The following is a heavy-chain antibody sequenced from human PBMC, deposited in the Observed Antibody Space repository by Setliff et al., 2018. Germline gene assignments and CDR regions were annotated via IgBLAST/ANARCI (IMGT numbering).Heavy chain of an antibody. Sequence: ETLSLTCAVSGGSISSSNWWSWVRQAPGKGLEWVANIKQDGSEKYYVDSVKGRFTISRDNGKNSLYLQMNSLRAEDTAVYYCARGDRAGYSYGPYYYGMDVWGKGSTVTVSS. V-gene: IGHV3-7*01. D-gene: IGHD5-18*01. CDR3: ARGDRAGYSYGPYYYGMDV. J-gene: IGHJ6*04. CDR2: IKQDGSEK. CDR1: GGSISSSNW.